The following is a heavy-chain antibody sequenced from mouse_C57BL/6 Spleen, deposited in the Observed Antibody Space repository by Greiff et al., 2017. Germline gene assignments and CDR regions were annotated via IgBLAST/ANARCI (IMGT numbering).Heavy chain of an antibody. CDR1: GYTFTDYY. Sequence: VQLQQSGPELVKPGASVKISCKASGYTFTDYYMNWVKQSHGKSLEWIGDINLNNGGTSYNQKFTGKATLTVDKSSSTAYMAHRSLTSEDSAVYSCARRAEYYFDYWGQGTTLTVSS. D-gene: IGHD3-3*01. J-gene: IGHJ2*01. CDR3: ARRAEYYFDY. V-gene: IGHV1-26*01. CDR2: INLNNGGT.